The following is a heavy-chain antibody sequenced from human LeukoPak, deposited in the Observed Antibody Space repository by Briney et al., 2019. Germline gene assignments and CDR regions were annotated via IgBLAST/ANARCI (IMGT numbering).Heavy chain of an antibody. Sequence: PGGSLRLSCSASGFTCSSYSMNWVGQAQGKGLVWGSYISSSSSTIYYADSVKGRFTISRDNAKNSLYLQMNSLRDEDTAVYYCARGSEYSSGWLSDYWGQGTLVTVSS. V-gene: IGHV3-48*02. J-gene: IGHJ4*02. CDR3: ARGSEYSSGWLSDY. CDR1: GFTCSSYS. CDR2: ISSSSSTI. D-gene: IGHD6-19*01.